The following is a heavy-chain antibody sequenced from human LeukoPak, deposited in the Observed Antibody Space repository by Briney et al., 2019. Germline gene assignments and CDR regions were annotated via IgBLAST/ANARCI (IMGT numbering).Heavy chain of an antibody. D-gene: IGHD2-2*02. V-gene: IGHV3-66*01. J-gene: IGHJ4*02. CDR3: ARGKPATAIRPYFDY. CDR2: IYSDGST. CDR1: GFTVSSNY. Sequence: PGGSRRLSCAPSGFTVSSNYMNWARQAPGKGLEWASVIYSDGSTFYSDSVKGRFTISRGNSENTLYLQMNSLRAEDTAVYYCARGKPATAIRPYFDYWGQGTLVTVSS.